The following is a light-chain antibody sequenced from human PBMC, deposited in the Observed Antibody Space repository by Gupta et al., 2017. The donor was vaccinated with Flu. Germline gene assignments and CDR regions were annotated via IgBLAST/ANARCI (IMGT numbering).Light chain of an antibody. Sequence: GGSNIGSKSVHWYQQKPGQAPVLVVNDDSDRPSGIPERFSGSNSGNTATLTISRVEAGDEADYYCQVWDSSSDHVAFGGGTKLTVL. J-gene: IGLJ2*01. CDR3: QVWDSSSDHVA. CDR2: DDS. CDR1: NIGSKS. V-gene: IGLV3-21*02.